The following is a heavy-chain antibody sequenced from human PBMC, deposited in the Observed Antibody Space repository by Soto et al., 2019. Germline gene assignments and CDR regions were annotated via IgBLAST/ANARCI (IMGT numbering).Heavy chain of an antibody. CDR1: GFTFNIYW. CDR2: ISSDGSST. CDR3: TRAPKGYGMDV. Sequence: EEQLVESGGGLVQPGGSLRLSCAASGFTFNIYWMHWVRQAPGKGLVWVSRISSDGSSTTYADSVKDRFTISRDNAKNTLYLQMNSLRVEDTALYYCTRAPKGYGMDVW. J-gene: IGHJ6*01. V-gene: IGHV3-74*01.